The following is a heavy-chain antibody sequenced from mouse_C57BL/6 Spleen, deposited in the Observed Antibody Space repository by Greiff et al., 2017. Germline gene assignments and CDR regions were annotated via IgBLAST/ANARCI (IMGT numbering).Heavy chain of an antibody. CDR1: GYSFTGYY. Sequence: EVKLQESGPELVKPGASVKISCKASGYSFTGYYMNWVKQSPEKSLEWIGEINPSTGGTTYNQKFKAKATLTVDKSSSTAYMQLKSLTSEDSAVYYCARWDYDGFAYWGQGTLVTVSA. J-gene: IGHJ3*01. V-gene: IGHV1-42*01. D-gene: IGHD2-4*01. CDR3: ARWDYDGFAY. CDR2: INPSTGGT.